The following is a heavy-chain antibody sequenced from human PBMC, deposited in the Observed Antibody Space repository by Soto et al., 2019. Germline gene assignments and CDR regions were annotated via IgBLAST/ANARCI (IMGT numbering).Heavy chain of an antibody. D-gene: IGHD1-26*01. V-gene: IGHV1-69*01. CDR1: GGVFRNYA. Sequence: QVQLVQSGAEVKKSGSSVKVSCKASGGVFRNYAINWVRQAPGQGLEWMGGIIPVFGTADYPQKFQGRVTITAAESTTTAYMELTSLKTEDTAVYFCARDRWGSYAFDSWGQGTLVTVAS. CDR3: ARDRWGSYAFDS. J-gene: IGHJ5*01. CDR2: IIPVFGTA.